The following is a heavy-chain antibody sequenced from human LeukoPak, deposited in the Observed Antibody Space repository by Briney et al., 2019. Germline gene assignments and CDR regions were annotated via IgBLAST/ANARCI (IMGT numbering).Heavy chain of an antibody. V-gene: IGHV3-23*01. Sequence: GGSLRLSCAASGLTFRSHAMTWVRQAPGKGLEWVSVISGSGNNTYYADSVKGRFTISRDNSKNTLYLQMNSLRPEDTAVYYCAKGKDVWGSYRTEFDFWGQGTMVAVSS. CDR2: ISGSGNNT. CDR3: AKGKDVWGSYRTEFDF. D-gene: IGHD3-16*02. CDR1: GLTFRSHA. J-gene: IGHJ4*02.